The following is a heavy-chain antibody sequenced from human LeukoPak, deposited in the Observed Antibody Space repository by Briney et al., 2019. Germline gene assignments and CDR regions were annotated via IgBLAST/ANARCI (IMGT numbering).Heavy chain of an antibody. D-gene: IGHD2-21*01. V-gene: IGHV3-23*01. J-gene: IGHJ4*02. CDR2: TSSSDAGT. Sequence: ETLSLTCAVYGGSFIGYYWSWVRQAPGKGLEWVSATSSSDAGTYYADSVRGRFTISRDNSKNTLYLQMNSLRAEDAAVYYCARAPVTSCRGAYCYPFDYWGQGTLVTVSS. CDR1: GGSFIGYY. CDR3: ARAPVTSCRGAYCYPFDY.